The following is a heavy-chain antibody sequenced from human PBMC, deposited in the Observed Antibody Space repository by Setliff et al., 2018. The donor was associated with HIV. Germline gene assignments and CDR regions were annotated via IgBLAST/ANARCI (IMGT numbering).Heavy chain of an antibody. CDR2: IYTTGST. D-gene: IGHD3-3*01. V-gene: IGHV4-61*09. Sequence: SETLSLTCTVSGGSISSGPYYWSWIRQPAGKGLEWIGHIYTTGSTNYNPSLKSRVTISGDTSKNQFSLKLSSVTAADTAVYFCARDRFGVPANDWGQGILVTVSS. J-gene: IGHJ4*02. CDR3: ARDRFGVPAND. CDR1: GGSISSGPYY.